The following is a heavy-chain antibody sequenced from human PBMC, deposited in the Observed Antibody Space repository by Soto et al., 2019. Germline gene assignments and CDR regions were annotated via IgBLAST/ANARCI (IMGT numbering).Heavy chain of an antibody. CDR1: GFTFSSYA. D-gene: IGHD2-2*01. CDR2: ISGSGGST. V-gene: IGHV3-23*01. Sequence: GGSLRLSCAASGFTFSSYAMSWVRQAPGKGLEWVSAISGSGGSTYYADSVKGRFTISRDNSKNTLYLQMNSLRAEDTAVYYFAKVLYCSSTTCYLFDYWGQGTLVTVSS. CDR3: AKVLYCSSTTCYLFDY. J-gene: IGHJ4*02.